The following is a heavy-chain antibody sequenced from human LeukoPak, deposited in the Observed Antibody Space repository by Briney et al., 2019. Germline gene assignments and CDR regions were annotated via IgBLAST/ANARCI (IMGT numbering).Heavy chain of an antibody. J-gene: IGHJ5*02. CDR1: GYTFAGDY. D-gene: IGHD3-10*01. CDR2: ISAYNGNT. CDR3: ARVYYGSGSYYPNWFDP. Sequence: GASMRGSCEGSGYTFAGDYMSGVRQAPGQGLEWMGWISAYNGNTNYGQKLQGRVTMTTDTSTSTAYMELRSLRSDDTAVYYCARVYYGSGSYYPNWFDPWGQGTLVTVSS. V-gene: IGHV1-18*04.